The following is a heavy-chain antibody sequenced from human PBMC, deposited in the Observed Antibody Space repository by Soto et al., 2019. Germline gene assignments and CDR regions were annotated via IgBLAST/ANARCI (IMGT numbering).Heavy chain of an antibody. CDR3: AREIGVTMVRVNWFAP. V-gene: IGHV4-34*01. CDR1: GGSFSGYY. Sequence: NPSETLSLTCAVYGGSFSGYYWSWIRQPPGKGLEWIGEINHSGSTNYNPSLKSRVTISVDTSKNQFSLKLSSVTAADTAVYYCAREIGVTMVRVNWFAPWGQGTLVTVSS. D-gene: IGHD3-10*01. J-gene: IGHJ5*02. CDR2: INHSGST.